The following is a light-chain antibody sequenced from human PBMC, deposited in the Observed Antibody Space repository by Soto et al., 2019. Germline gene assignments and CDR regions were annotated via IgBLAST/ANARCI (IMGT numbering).Light chain of an antibody. V-gene: IGKV3-15*01. J-gene: IGKJ2*01. Sequence: EIVMTQSPATLSVSPGERATLSCRASQGVSSNLAWYQQKPGQAPRLLIYGASTRATGIPARFSGSGSGTEFTLTISSLQSEHFAVYFCQQYNNWPPYTFGQGTKVDIK. CDR1: QGVSSN. CDR3: QQYNNWPPYT. CDR2: GAS.